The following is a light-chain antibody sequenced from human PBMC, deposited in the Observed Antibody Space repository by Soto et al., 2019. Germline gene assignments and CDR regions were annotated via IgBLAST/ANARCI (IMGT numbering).Light chain of an antibody. J-gene: IGLJ2*01. CDR1: SSDIGGYNY. CDR3: SSYADSSTPVV. V-gene: IGLV2-14*01. Sequence: QSALTQPASVSGSPGQSITISCTGTSSDIGGYNYVSWYQQHPGKAPRLMIYDVINRPSGVSNRFSGSKSGNTASLTISGLQAEDEADYYCSSYADSSTPVVFGGGTKLTVL. CDR2: DVI.